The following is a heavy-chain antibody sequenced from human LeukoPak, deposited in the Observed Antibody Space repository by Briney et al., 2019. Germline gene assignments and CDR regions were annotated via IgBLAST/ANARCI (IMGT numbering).Heavy chain of an antibody. CDR2: AHYSETS. V-gene: IGHV4-59*01. Sequence: SETLSLTCTVSSGSSSSYYWSWIRQPPGKGLEWIGHAHYSETSRYNPSLESRVSITVDTSKNHFSLRLSSVTAADTAVYYCAGGNPSGRPGIGFDYWGQGALVTVSS. J-gene: IGHJ4*02. CDR3: AGGNPSGRPGIGFDY. CDR1: SGSSSSYY. D-gene: IGHD1-26*01.